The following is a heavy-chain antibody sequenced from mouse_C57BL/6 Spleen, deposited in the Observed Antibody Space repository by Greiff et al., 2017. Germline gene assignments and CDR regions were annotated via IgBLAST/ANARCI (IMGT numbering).Heavy chain of an antibody. CDR2: IDPEDGDT. CDR1: GFNIKDYY. V-gene: IGHV14-1*01. J-gene: IGHJ2*01. D-gene: IGHD2-5*01. Sequence: VQLQQSGAELVRPGASVKLSCTASGFNIKDYYMHWVKQRPEQGLEWIGRIDPEDGDTEYAPKFQGKATMTAETSSNTAYLQLSSLTSEDTAVYYCTTGNGGYSNYEGYWGQGTTLTVSS. CDR3: TTGNGGYSNYEGY.